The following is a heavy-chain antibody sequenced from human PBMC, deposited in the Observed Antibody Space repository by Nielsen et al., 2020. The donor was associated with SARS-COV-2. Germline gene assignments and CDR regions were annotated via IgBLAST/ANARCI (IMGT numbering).Heavy chain of an antibody. J-gene: IGHJ6*02. CDR1: GGSFSGYY. V-gene: IGHV4-34*01. Sequence: GSLRLSCAVYGGSFSGYYWSWIRQPPGKGLEWIGEINHSGSTNYNPSLKSRVTISVDTSKNQFSLKLSSVTAADTAVYYCARGPTYYGMDVWGQGTTVTVSS. CDR3: ARGPTYYGMDV. CDR2: INHSGST.